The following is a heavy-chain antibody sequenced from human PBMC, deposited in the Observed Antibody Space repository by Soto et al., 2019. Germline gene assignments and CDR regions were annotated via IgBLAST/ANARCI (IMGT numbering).Heavy chain of an antibody. CDR1: GFTFSNFG. J-gene: IGHJ5*02. CDR3: ARNRGNWFDP. CDR2: ISSTTNSYI. D-gene: IGHD7-27*01. Sequence: EVQLVESGEDLVKPGGSLRLSCAASGFTFSNFGMNWVRQAPGKGLEWVSSISSTTNSYIYYAGSVKGRFTISRDNAKNSLYLQMNSLRAEDTAVYYCARNRGNWFDPWGQGTLVTVSS. V-gene: IGHV3-21*01.